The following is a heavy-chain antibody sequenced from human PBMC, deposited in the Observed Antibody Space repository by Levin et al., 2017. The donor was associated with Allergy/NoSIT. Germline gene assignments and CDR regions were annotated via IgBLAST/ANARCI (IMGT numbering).Heavy chain of an antibody. V-gene: IGHV3-49*04. CDR3: TRGEWELYYY. CDR2: IRSKAYGGTT. J-gene: IGHJ4*02. D-gene: IGHD1-26*01. Sequence: GGSLRLSCTASGFTFGDYAMSWVRQAPGKGLEWVGFIRSKAYGGTTEYAASVKGRFTISRDDSKSIAYLQMNSLKTEDTAVYYCTRGEWELYYYWGQGTLVTVSS. CDR1: GFTFGDYA.